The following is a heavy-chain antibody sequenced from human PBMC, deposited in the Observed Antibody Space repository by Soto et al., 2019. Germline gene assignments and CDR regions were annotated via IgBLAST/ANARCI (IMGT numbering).Heavy chain of an antibody. CDR2: IYYSGST. Sequence: QVQLQESGPGLVKPSQTLSITCTVSGGSISSGDYYWSWIRQPPWKGLEWIGYIYYSGSTYYNPSLKSRVTISVDTSKNQSSLKLSSVTSADTAVYYCASSIAAAKIDSWGQRTLVTVSS. J-gene: IGHJ5*01. CDR1: GGSISSGDYY. V-gene: IGHV4-30-4*01. D-gene: IGHD6-13*01. CDR3: ASSIAAAKIDS.